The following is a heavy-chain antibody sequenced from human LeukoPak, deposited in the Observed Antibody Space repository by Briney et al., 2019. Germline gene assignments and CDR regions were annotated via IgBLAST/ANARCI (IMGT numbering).Heavy chain of an antibody. J-gene: IGHJ4*02. Sequence: GASVKVSCTASGYIFTNYDINWVRQATGQGLEWMGWMNPNSGNTGYAQKFQGRVTMTRDTSISTAYMELSSLRSEDTAVYYCAKTPAIVVATAIRTGFDYWGQGTLVTVSS. CDR2: MNPNSGNT. D-gene: IGHD2-21*02. CDR3: AKTPAIVVATAIRTGFDY. V-gene: IGHV1-8*01. CDR1: GYIFTNYD.